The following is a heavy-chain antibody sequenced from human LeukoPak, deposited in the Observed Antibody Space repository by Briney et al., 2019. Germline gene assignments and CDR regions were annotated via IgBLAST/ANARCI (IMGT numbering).Heavy chain of an antibody. Sequence: SQTLSLTCAISGDSVSSNSAAWNWIRQSPSRGLEWLGRTYYRSKWYNDYAVSVKSRITINPDTSKNQFSLQLNSVTPEDTAVYYCARGYSSGWYPYYYYYMDVWGKGTTVTISS. CDR3: ARGYSSGWYPYYYYYMDV. CDR1: GDSVSSNSAA. CDR2: TYYRSKWYN. V-gene: IGHV6-1*01. J-gene: IGHJ6*03. D-gene: IGHD6-19*01.